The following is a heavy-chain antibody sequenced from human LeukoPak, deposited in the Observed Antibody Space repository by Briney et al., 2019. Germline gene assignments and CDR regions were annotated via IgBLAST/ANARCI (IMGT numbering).Heavy chain of an antibody. CDR3: AKDVRELYSSSWYLDY. V-gene: IGHV3-9*01. J-gene: IGHJ4*02. CDR1: GFTFDDYA. D-gene: IGHD6-13*01. Sequence: PGRSLRLSCAASGFTFDDYAMHWVRQAPGKGLEWVSGISWNSGSIGYADSVKGRFTISRDNAKNSLYLQMNSLRAEDSALYYCAKDVRELYSSSWYLDYWGQGTLVTVSS. CDR2: ISWNSGSI.